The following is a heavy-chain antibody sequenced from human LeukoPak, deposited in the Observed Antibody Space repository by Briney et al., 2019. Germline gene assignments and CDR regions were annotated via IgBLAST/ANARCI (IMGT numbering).Heavy chain of an antibody. D-gene: IGHD3-16*01. Sequence: GGSLRLSCAVSGFTLSNYSMNWVRQAPGKGLEWISYISGSGFTIHYADSVKGRFTISRDNAKNSLYLQMNSLRVDDTAVYYCARRGTFSTRYAFYWGQGTLVTVSS. CDR1: GFTLSNYS. J-gene: IGHJ4*02. CDR2: ISGSGFTI. V-gene: IGHV3-48*01. CDR3: ARRGTFSTRYAFY.